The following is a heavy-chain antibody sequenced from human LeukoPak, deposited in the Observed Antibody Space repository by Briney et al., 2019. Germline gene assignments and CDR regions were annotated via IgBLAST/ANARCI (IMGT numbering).Heavy chain of an antibody. CDR3: ARDRLPISGYFNWFDP. CDR2: ISSSGSTI. J-gene: IGHJ5*02. CDR1: GFTFSDYY. D-gene: IGHD3-22*01. V-gene: IGHV3-11*01. Sequence: GGSLRLSCAASGFTFSDYYMSWIRQAPGKGLEWVSYISSSGSTIYYADSVKGRFTISRDNAKNSLYLQMNSLRAEDTAVYYCARDRLPISGYFNWFDPWGQGTLVTVSS.